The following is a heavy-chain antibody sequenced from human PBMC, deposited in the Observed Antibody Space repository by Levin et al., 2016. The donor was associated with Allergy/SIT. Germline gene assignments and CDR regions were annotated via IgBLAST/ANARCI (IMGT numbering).Heavy chain of an antibody. CDR3: ARDLAAAAGTGVY. V-gene: IGHV4-34*01. J-gene: IGHJ4*02. Sequence: WIRQPPGKGLEWIGEINHSGSTNYNPSLKSRVTISVDTSKNQFSLKLSSVTAADTAVYYCARDLAAAAGTGVYWGQGTLVTVSS. D-gene: IGHD6-13*01. CDR2: INHSGST.